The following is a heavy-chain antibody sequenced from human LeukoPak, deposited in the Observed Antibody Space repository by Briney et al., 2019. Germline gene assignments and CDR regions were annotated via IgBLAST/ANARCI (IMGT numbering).Heavy chain of an antibody. Sequence: GGSLRLSCAASGFTFSSYAMSWVRQAPGKGLEWVSAISGSGGSTYYADSVKGRFTISRDNSKNTLYLQMNSLRAEDTAVYYCAKASYYDFWIVRPRGPNWFDPWGQGTLVTVSS. CDR2: ISGSGGST. V-gene: IGHV3-23*01. CDR3: AKASYYDFWIVRPRGPNWFDP. D-gene: IGHD3-3*01. J-gene: IGHJ5*02. CDR1: GFTFSSYA.